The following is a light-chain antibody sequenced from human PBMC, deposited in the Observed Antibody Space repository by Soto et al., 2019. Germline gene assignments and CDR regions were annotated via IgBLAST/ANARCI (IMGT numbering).Light chain of an antibody. Sequence: EIVLTQSPGTLSLSPGERATLSCRASQSVSSSYVAWYQQKPGQAPRVLIHGASSRATGIPDRCSGSGSGTDFTLPISSLEPEDFAVYFCQQYGNPPPNAFGQGTKVEIK. CDR1: QSVSSSY. CDR2: GAS. V-gene: IGKV3-20*01. CDR3: QQYGNPPPNA. J-gene: IGKJ2*01.